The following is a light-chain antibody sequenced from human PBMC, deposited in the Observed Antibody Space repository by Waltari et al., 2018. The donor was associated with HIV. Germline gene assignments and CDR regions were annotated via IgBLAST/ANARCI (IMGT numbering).Light chain of an antibody. CDR2: GAS. CDR1: QSVSSNY. Sequence: EIVLTQSPGTLSVSPGERVTLSCRASQSVSSNYLSWSQHKPGQATRLLIYGASYTATDIPDRCRCSVSGTDFTLTISRLEPEDFAVYYCQQYGTSLFTFGPGTKVDIK. CDR3: QQYGTSLFT. J-gene: IGKJ3*01. V-gene: IGKV3-20*01.